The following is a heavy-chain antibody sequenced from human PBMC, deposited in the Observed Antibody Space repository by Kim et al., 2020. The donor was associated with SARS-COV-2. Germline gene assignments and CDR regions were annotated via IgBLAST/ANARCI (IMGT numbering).Heavy chain of an antibody. V-gene: IGHV3-9*01. D-gene: IGHD6-13*01. CDR3: AKDLAAAGTVY. CDR2: ISWNSGSI. J-gene: IGHJ4*02. Sequence: GGSLRLSCAASGFTFDDYAMHWVRQAPGKGLEWVSGISWNSGSIGYADSVKGRFTISRDNAKNSLYLQMNSLRAEDTALYYCAKDLAAAGTVYWGQGTLVTDSS. CDR1: GFTFDDYA.